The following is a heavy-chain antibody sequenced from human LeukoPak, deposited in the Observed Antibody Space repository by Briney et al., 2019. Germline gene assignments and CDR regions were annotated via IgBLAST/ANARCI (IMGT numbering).Heavy chain of an antibody. CDR3: ARSPLAVAGHKGDY. J-gene: IGHJ4*02. CDR2: IRVYNGNT. Sequence: ASVKVSCKASGYTFTSYGINWVRQAPGQGLEWMGWIRVYNGNTNYAQKLQGRVTMTTDTSTSTAYMELRSLRSDDTAVYYCARSPLAVAGHKGDYWGQGTLVTVSS. CDR1: GYTFTSYG. D-gene: IGHD6-19*01. V-gene: IGHV1-18*01.